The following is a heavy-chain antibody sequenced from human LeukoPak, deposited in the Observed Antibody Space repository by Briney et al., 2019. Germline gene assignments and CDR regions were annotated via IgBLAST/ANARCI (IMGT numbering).Heavy chain of an antibody. V-gene: IGHV1-2*06. D-gene: IGHD2-15*01. CDR2: INPNSGCT. CDR1: GYTFTGYY. J-gene: IGHJ3*02. CDR3: AREARLGCSGGSCFNDAFDI. Sequence: GASVKVSCKASGYTFTGYYMHWVRQAPGQGLEWMGRINPNSGCTNYAQKFQGRVTMTRDKSISTAYMELSRLRSDDTAVYYCAREARLGCSGGSCFNDAFDIWGQGTMVTVSS.